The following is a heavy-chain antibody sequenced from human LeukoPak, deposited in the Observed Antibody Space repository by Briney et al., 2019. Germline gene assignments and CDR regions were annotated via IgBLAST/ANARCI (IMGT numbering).Heavy chain of an antibody. J-gene: IGHJ5*02. D-gene: IGHD6-6*01. CDR3: AGDRAWAARPHRDDNWFDP. V-gene: IGHV1-69*05. CDR2: IIPIFGTA. Sequence: GASVKVSCKASGGTFSSYAISWVRQAPGQGLEWMGGIIPIFGTANYAQKFQGRVTITTDESTSTAYMELSSLRSEDTAVYYCAGDRAWAARPHRDDNWFDPWGQGTLVTVSS. CDR1: GGTFSSYA.